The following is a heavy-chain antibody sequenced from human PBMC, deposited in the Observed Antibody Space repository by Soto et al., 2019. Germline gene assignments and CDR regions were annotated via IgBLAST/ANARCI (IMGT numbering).Heavy chain of an antibody. CDR2: ISAYNGNT. D-gene: IGHD5-18*01. CDR1: GYTFTSYG. Sequence: ASVKVSCKASGYTFTSYGISWVRQAPGQWLEWMGWISAYNGNTNYAQKLQGRVTMTTDTSTSTAYMELRSLRSDDTAVYYCARTLGDTAIVNTLGYWCQGTLVTVS. J-gene: IGHJ4*02. CDR3: ARTLGDTAIVNTLGY. V-gene: IGHV1-18*01.